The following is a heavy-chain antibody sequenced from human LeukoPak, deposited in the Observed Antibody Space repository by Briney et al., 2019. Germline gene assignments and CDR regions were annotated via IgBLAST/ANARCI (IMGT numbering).Heavy chain of an antibody. CDR2: IYPGDSDA. D-gene: IGHD6-6*01. CDR3: ARSYTTSPDAFDI. J-gene: IGHJ3*02. Sequence: PGESLKISCRVSGYSFTNYWIGWVRQMPGKGLEWMGIIYPGDSDARYSPSFQGQVTISAGKSISTAYLQWSSLKASDTAMYYCARSYTTSPDAFDIWGQGTMVTVSS. CDR1: GYSFTNYW. V-gene: IGHV5-51*01.